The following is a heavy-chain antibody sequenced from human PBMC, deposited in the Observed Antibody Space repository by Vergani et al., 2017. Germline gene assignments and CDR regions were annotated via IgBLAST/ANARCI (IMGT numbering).Heavy chain of an antibody. D-gene: IGHD6-19*01. Sequence: QVQLQESGPGLVKPSQTLSLTCTVSGASINNDFYYWHWIRQPAGKGLEWIGRIYVSGITDYNSSLQSRVSMSVDTSKNQFSLTLTSVTAADTAVYYCARVERSGWSRGDAFDIWGQGTMVTVSS. CDR2: IYVSGIT. V-gene: IGHV4-61*02. J-gene: IGHJ3*02. CDR3: ARVERSGWSRGDAFDI. CDR1: GASINNDFYY.